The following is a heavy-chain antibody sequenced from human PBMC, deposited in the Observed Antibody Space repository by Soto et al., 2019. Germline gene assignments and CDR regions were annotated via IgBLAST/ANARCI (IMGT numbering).Heavy chain of an antibody. CDR1: GGSISTYY. Sequence: PSETLSLTCNVSGGSISTYYWTWIRQPPGKGLEWIGNIYYSGSTNYNPSLKSRVTISVDTSKNQFSLKLSSVTAADTAVYYCARSDGRYWGQGTLVTVSS. CDR3: ARSDGRY. V-gene: IGHV4-59*01. CDR2: IYYSGST. J-gene: IGHJ4*02.